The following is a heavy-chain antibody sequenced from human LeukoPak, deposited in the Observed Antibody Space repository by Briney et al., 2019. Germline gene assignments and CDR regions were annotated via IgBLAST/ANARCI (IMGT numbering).Heavy chain of an antibody. D-gene: IGHD3-22*01. Sequence: GGSLRLSCAASGFTFSSDWMHWVRQVPGKGLVWVSGIKSDGITTTYADSVKGRFTISRDNAKNTMYLQMNSLRAEDTAVYYCVRDDDRPDNGLDYWGQGTLVTVSS. CDR1: GFTFSSDW. V-gene: IGHV3-74*03. CDR2: IKSDGITT. CDR3: VRDDDRPDNGLDY. J-gene: IGHJ4*02.